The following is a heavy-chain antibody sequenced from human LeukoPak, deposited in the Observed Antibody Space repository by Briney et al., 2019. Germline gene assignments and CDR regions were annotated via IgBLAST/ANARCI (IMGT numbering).Heavy chain of an antibody. V-gene: IGHV3-48*01. Sequence: GGSLRLSCAASGFTFSSYGMTWVRQAPGKGLEWVSYISSSSTIYYADSVKGRFTISRDNAKNSLYLQLNSLRAEDTAVYYCARSLVVGATYPDPWGQGTLVTVSS. J-gene: IGHJ5*02. CDR1: GFTFSSYG. CDR2: ISSSSTI. CDR3: ARSLVVGATYPDP. D-gene: IGHD1-26*01.